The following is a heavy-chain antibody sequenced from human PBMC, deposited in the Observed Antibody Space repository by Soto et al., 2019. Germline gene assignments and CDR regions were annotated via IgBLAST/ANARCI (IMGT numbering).Heavy chain of an antibody. CDR2: ISSSRSTI. CDR1: GFTFSSYS. J-gene: IGHJ5*01. V-gene: IGHV3-48*01. Sequence: GGSLRLSCAASGFTFSSYSMNWVRQAPGKGLEWVSYISSSRSTIYYADSVEGRFTISRDNAKNSLYLQMNSLRAEDTAVYYCARDCPGSSTTCYGNEWFDSWGQGTLVTVSS. CDR3: ARDCPGSSTTCYGNEWFDS. D-gene: IGHD2-2*01.